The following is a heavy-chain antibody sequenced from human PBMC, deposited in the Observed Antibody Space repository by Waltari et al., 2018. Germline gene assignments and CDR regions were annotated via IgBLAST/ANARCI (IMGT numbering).Heavy chain of an antibody. V-gene: IGHV4-34*01. CDR3: ARAPPKKAAAGTNWFDP. Sequence: QVQLQQWGAGLLKPSETLSLTCAVYGGSFSGYYWSWIRQPPGKGLEWIGEINHSGSTNYHPSLKSRVTISVDTSKNQFSRKLSSVTAADTAVYYCARAPPKKAAAGTNWFDPWGQGTLVTVSS. CDR1: GGSFSGYY. D-gene: IGHD6-13*01. J-gene: IGHJ5*02. CDR2: INHSGST.